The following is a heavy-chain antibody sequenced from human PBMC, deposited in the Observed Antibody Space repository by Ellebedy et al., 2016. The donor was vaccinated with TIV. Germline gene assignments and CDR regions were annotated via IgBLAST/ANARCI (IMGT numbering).Heavy chain of an antibody. V-gene: IGHV3-7*03. CDR2: IKQDGSET. J-gene: IGHJ5*02. CDR1: GFTFTTYW. D-gene: IGHD4-17*01. CDR3: ARGSTTVTSKNYFDT. Sequence: GESLKISCAASGFTFTTYWMSWVRQAPGKGLEWVANIKQDGSETNYVDSEKGRFTISRDNANNSLCLQMNSLRVDDTAVYYCARGSTTVTSKNYFDTWGQGTLVTVSS.